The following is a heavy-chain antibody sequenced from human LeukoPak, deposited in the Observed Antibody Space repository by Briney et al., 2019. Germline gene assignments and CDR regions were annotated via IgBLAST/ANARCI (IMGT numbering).Heavy chain of an antibody. CDR1: GYTFISYS. D-gene: IGHD4/OR15-4a*01. V-gene: IGHV7-4-1*02. CDR2: INTNTGNP. CDR3: ARRSAAMVLD. J-gene: IGHJ4*02. Sequence: ASVKVSCKASGYTFISYSINWVRQAPGQGLEWMGWINTNTGNPTYAQGFTGRFVFSLDTSVSTAYLQISSLKAEDTAVYYCARRSAAMVLDWGQGTLVTVSS.